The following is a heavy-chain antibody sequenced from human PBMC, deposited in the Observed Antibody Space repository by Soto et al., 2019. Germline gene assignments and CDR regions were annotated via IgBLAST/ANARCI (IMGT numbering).Heavy chain of an antibody. CDR1: GFTFSASD. J-gene: IGHJ5*02. D-gene: IGHD2-8*02. CDR3: ARQASYWHGGGGWFDP. CDR2: IGTLHDT. Sequence: EVQLVESGGGLVQPGGSLRLSCAASGFTFSASDMHWVRQATGKGLEWVAAIGTLHDTYYPDSVKGRFTISRENAKNSLYLQKNSLRAGDTAVDYCARQASYWHGGGGWFDPWGQGTLVTVSS. V-gene: IGHV3-13*01.